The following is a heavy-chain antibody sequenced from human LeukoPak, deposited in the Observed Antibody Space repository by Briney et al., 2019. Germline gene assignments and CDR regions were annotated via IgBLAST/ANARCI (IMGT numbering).Heavy chain of an antibody. CDR3: ARGAYCGGDCYPEYFEH. D-gene: IGHD2-21*02. CDR2: ISSSSSYI. V-gene: IGHV3-21*01. J-gene: IGHJ1*01. CDR1: AFTFISYA. Sequence: GGSLRLSCAASAFTFISYAMSWVRQAPGKGLEWVSSISSSSSYIYYADSVKGRFTISRDNAKNSLYLQMNSLRAEDTAVYYCARGAYCGGDCYPEYFEHWGQGTLVTVSS.